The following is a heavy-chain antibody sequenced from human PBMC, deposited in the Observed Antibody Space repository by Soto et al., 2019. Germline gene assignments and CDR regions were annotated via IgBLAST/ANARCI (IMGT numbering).Heavy chain of an antibody. V-gene: IGHV3-15*01. D-gene: IGHD2-2*01. Sequence: EVQLVESGGDSVKPGGSLRLSCAASGFTFTYVWMTWVARAPGRGWEWVGRIKRKSDGETTDYAAPVKGRFTISRDDSKNTLYLEMNSLKTDDTAVYYCAADRYCSSNTCPGAFDIWGQGTMVRVSA. CDR1: GFTFTYVW. J-gene: IGHJ3*02. CDR3: AADRYCSSNTCPGAFDI. CDR2: IKRKSDGETT.